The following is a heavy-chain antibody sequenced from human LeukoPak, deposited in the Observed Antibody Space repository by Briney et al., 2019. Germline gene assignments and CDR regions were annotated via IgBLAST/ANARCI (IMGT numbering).Heavy chain of an antibody. CDR1: GFTFDDYG. J-gene: IGHJ4*02. CDR3: TRDAQLRYFDWYFDY. V-gene: IGHV3-20*04. CDR2: INWNGGST. Sequence: GGSLRLSCAASGFTFDDYGMSWVRQAPGKGLEWVSGINWNGGSTGYADSVKGRFTISRDNAKNSLYLQMNSLRAEDTALYYCTRDAQLRYFDWYFDYWGQGTLVTVSS. D-gene: IGHD3-9*01.